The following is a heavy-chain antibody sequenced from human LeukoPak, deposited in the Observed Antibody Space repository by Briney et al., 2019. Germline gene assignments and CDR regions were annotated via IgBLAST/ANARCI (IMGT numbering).Heavy chain of an antibody. CDR3: AKDQFVVVPATDAFDI. CDR2: IRYEGSNK. Sequence: PGGSLRLSCAASGFTFSSYGMHWVRQAPGKGLEWVAFIRYEGSNKYYADSVKGRFTISRDNSKNTLYLQMNSLRAEDTAVYYCAKDQFVVVPATDAFDIWGQGTMVTVSS. V-gene: IGHV3-30*02. D-gene: IGHD2-2*01. J-gene: IGHJ3*02. CDR1: GFTFSSYG.